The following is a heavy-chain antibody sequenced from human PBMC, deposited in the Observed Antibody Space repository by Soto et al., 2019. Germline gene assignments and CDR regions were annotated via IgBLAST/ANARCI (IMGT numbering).Heavy chain of an antibody. D-gene: IGHD2-8*02. V-gene: IGHV3-23*01. CDR3: AKATATGGGAFEI. CDR2: ILVGGST. CDR1: GFICNSYG. Sequence: GXLILSCAVYGFICNSYGMLWVRQAPGKGLEWVSTILVGGSTHYEDSVTGRFTISRDTSRNTVYLQMNSLTAGDTAFYYCAKATATGGGAFEIYGQGTMVTASS. J-gene: IGHJ3*02.